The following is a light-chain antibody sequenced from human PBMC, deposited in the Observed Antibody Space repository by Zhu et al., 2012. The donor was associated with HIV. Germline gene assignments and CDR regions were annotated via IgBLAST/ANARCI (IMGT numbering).Light chain of an antibody. CDR3: QQRSSWPLT. Sequence: EIVMTQSPATLSVSPGERATLSCRASQSVNTNLAWYQQKPGQAPRLLIYGASARATGIPARFSGSGSGTEFTLTISSLEPEDFALYYCQQRSSWPLTFGGGTKVEIK. V-gene: IGKV3-15*01. J-gene: IGKJ4*01. CDR2: GAS. CDR1: QSVNTN.